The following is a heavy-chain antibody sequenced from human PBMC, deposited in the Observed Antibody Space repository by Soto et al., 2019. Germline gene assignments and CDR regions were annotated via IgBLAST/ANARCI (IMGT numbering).Heavy chain of an antibody. J-gene: IGHJ3*02. Sequence: TGGSLRLSCAASGFSVSTNYLTWVRQAPGKGLKWVSVLYPDGRAYYADSVKGRFTLSTDNSENSVYLQMNTLRGEDTAVYYCAKAPLLAYCGGDCYSDAFDIWGQGTMVTVS. V-gene: IGHV3-53*01. CDR1: GFSVSTNY. CDR3: AKAPLLAYCGGDCYSDAFDI. D-gene: IGHD2-21*02. CDR2: LYPDGRA.